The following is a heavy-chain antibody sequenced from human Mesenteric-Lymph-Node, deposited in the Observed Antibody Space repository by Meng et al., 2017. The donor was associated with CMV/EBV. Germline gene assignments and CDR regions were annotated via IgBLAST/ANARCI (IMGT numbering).Heavy chain of an antibody. V-gene: IGHV3-23*01. CDR2: ITNIGDNT. J-gene: IGHJ4*02. D-gene: IGHD3/OR15-3a*01. CDR3: TNVIFAMAPDY. Sequence: SCAASGFTFSNYVMTWVRQAPGKGLGWVAGITNIGDNTYYADSVKGRFTISRDNSKSTLYLQMDGLRAEDTAVYYCTNVIFAMAPDYWGQGTLVTVSS. CDR1: GFTFSNYV.